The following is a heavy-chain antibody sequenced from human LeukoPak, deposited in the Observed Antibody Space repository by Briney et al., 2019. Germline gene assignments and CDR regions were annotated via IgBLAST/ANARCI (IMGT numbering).Heavy chain of an antibody. D-gene: IGHD4-17*01. CDR2: INHSGST. V-gene: IGHV4-34*01. J-gene: IGHJ6*02. CDR1: GGSFSGYY. Sequence: PSETLSLTCAVYGGSFSGYYWSWIRQPPGKGLEWIGEINHSGSTNYNPSLKSRVTISVDTSKNQFSLKLSSVTAADTAVYYCASPLHDYGDYVRFSDGYYYGMDVWGQGTTVTVSS. CDR3: ASPLHDYGDYVRFSDGYYYGMDV.